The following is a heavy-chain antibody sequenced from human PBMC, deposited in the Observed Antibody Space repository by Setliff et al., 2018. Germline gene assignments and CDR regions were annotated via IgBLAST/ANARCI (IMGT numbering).Heavy chain of an antibody. CDR3: ARGKGNGSGGYFGYDPFDV. V-gene: IGHV4-30-4*08. D-gene: IGHD3-22*01. Sequence: LSLTCTVSGGSISSGDYYWSWIRQPPGKGLEWIGYIYYSGSTYYNPSLKSRVTISVDTSKNQFSLKLSSVTAADTAVYYCARGKGNGSGGYFGYDPFDVWGQGTLVTVSS. J-gene: IGHJ3*01. CDR2: IYYSGST. CDR1: GGSISSGDYY.